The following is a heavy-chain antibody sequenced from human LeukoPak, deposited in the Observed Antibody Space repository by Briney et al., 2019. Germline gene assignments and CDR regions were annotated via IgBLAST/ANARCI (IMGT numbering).Heavy chain of an antibody. D-gene: IGHD5-18*01. Sequence: SETLTLTCTVSGGSVSTYHWSSIRQSAVKGLEWIGRVNNSGTTNYNPSLESRVTMSVDTSKNQFSLKLRSVTAADTAVYYCARDGLYSYGYSYFDFWGQGTLVTVSS. CDR2: VNNSGTT. J-gene: IGHJ4*02. CDR3: ARDGLYSYGYSYFDF. V-gene: IGHV4-4*07. CDR1: GGSVSTYH.